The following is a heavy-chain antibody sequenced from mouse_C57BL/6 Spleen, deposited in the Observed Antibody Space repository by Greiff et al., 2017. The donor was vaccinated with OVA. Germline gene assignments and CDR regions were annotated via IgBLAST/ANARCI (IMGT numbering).Heavy chain of an antibody. CDR2: IKNKANGYTT. CDR1: GFTFTDYY. CDR3: ARYILSSYWYFDY. D-gene: IGHD1-1*01. J-gene: IGHJ2*01. Sequence: EVQLVESGGGLVQPGGSLSLSCAASGFTFTDYYMSWVRQPPGKALEWLGFIKNKANGYTTEYSGSVKGRFTISRDNSQSILYLQMNALRAEDSATYYCARYILSSYWYFDYWGQGTTLTVSS. V-gene: IGHV7-3*01.